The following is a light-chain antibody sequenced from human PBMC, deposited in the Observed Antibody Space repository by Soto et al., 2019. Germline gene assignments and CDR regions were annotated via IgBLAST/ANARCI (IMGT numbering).Light chain of an antibody. J-gene: IGLJ2*01. Sequence: QYALTQPASVSGSPGQSITISCTGTSSDVGSYKLVSWYQQYPGKAPKLMIYEVSKRPSGVSNRFSGSKSGNTASLTISGLQAEDEADYYCCSYAGSSTSVVFGGWTKLTVL. V-gene: IGLV2-23*02. CDR3: CSYAGSSTSVV. CDR2: EVS. CDR1: SSDVGSYKL.